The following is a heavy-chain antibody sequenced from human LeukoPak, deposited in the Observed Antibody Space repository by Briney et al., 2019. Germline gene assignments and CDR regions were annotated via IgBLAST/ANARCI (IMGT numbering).Heavy chain of an antibody. Sequence: PSETLSLTCTVSGGSISSSSYYWGWIRQPPGKGLEWIGSIYYSGSTYYNPSLKSRVTISVDTSKNQFSLKLSSVTAADTAVYYCARHLSVRGVMWFDPWGQGTLVTVSS. V-gene: IGHV4-39*01. D-gene: IGHD3-10*01. CDR1: GGSISSSSYY. CDR3: ARHLSVRGVMWFDP. CDR2: IYYSGST. J-gene: IGHJ5*02.